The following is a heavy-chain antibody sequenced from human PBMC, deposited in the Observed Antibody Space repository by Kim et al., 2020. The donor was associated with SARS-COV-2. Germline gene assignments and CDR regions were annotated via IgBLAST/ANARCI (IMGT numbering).Heavy chain of an antibody. CDR1: FSFRGYG. V-gene: IGHV3-33*01. J-gene: IGHJ2*01. CDR2: ISYDGSDK. Sequence: FSFRGYGMHGVRQAPGKGLEWVAYISYDGSDKFYADSVKGRFTISRDNSNNTLSLQTNSLRAEDTAVFYCARGPVDPKDGWYFDVWGRGTLAT. CDR3: ARGPVDPKDGWYFDV. D-gene: IGHD2-15*01.